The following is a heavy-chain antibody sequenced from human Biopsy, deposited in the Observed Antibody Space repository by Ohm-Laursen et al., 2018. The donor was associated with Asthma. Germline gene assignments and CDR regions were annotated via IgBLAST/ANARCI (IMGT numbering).Heavy chain of an antibody. CDR3: ALSQDSGFDDHSPSWFDP. V-gene: IGHV2-5*02. CDR2: IFWDESN. J-gene: IGHJ5*02. CDR1: GFSLRTPGVG. D-gene: IGHD3-9*01. Sequence: TQTLTLTCSFSGFSLRTPGVGGGWILQSPVKALEWLALIFWDESNLLRPSLKRRLTITKDPSKNQVVLTMTKMDPIDSGTYYCALSQDSGFDDHSPSWFDPWGQGTLVTVAS.